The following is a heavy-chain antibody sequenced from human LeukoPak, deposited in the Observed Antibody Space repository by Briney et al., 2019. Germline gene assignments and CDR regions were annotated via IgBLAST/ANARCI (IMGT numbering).Heavy chain of an antibody. Sequence: GGSLRLSCAASGLNFSSRWMNWVRQAPGQGLEWVASIKEDGSEKHYVDSVKGRFTISRDNGKNSLYLQMNSQRAEDTAVYYCAKGWSRARYHDAFDIWGQGTMVTVSS. D-gene: IGHD2-15*01. V-gene: IGHV3-7*03. CDR1: GLNFSSRW. CDR3: AKGWSRARYHDAFDI. CDR2: IKEDGSEK. J-gene: IGHJ3*02.